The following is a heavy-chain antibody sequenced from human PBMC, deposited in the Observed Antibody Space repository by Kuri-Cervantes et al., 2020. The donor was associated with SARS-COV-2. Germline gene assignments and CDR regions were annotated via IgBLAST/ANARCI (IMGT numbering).Heavy chain of an antibody. J-gene: IGHJ4*02. CDR3: AKDGGIFGVVILGYFDY. CDR2: ISGSGGST. Sequence: LTCAASGFTFSSYAMSRVRQAPGKGLEWVSAISGSGGSTYYADSVKGRFTISRDNSKNTLYLQMNSLRAEDTAVYHCAKDGGIFGVVILGYFDYWGQGTLVTVSS. V-gene: IGHV3-23*01. CDR1: GFTFSSYA. D-gene: IGHD3-3*01.